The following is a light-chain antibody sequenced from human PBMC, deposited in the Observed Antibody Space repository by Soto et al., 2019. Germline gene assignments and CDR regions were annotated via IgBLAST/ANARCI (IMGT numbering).Light chain of an antibody. J-gene: IGKJ4*01. CDR1: QSVRSD. V-gene: IGKV3-15*01. CDR3: QHYNNLPLT. CDR2: GVS. Sequence: EIVITQSPATLSESPGEGATLSCRASQSVRSDLAWYQHKPGLAPRLLIYGVSTRATGIPVRFSGSGSGTEFTLSISSXQSEDSAIYYCQHYNNLPLTFGGGTKVDIK.